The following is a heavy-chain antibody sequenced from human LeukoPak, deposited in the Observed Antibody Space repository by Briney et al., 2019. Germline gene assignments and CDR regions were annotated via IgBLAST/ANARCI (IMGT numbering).Heavy chain of an antibody. CDR2: INPNSSAT. J-gene: IGHJ1*01. V-gene: IGHV1-2*02. CDR1: GYTFIHYY. D-gene: IGHD5-24*01. Sequence: ASVKVSCKTSGYTFIHYYIHWVRPAPGQGLEWLGWINPNSSATNYARKFQGRVAMTLDTSITTAYMELTRLRSDDTAAYYCARVLTDGYNNGNFQHWGQGTLVPVSS. CDR3: ARVLTDGYNNGNFQH.